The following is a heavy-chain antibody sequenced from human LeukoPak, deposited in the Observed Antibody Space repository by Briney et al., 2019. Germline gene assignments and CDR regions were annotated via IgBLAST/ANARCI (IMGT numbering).Heavy chain of an antibody. D-gene: IGHD6-19*01. CDR3: ARDSSGWYAGNDY. CDR2: IYTSGST. J-gene: IGHJ4*02. CDR1: GGSISSGSYY. Sequence: NASETLSLTCTVSGGSISSGSYYWSWIRQPAGKGLEWIGRIYTSGSTKYNPSLKSRVTISVDTSKKQFSLKLSSVTAADTAVYYCARDSSGWYAGNDYWGQGTLVTVSS. V-gene: IGHV4-61*02.